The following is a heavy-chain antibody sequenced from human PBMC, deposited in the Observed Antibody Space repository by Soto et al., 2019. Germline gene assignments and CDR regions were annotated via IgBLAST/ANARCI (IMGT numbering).Heavy chain of an antibody. V-gene: IGHV3-33*01. D-gene: IGHD3-10*01. CDR3: ARDGSGGAWGWFDP. CDR2: IWYDGSNK. CDR1: GYTFARYG. J-gene: IGHJ5*02. Sequence: QVHLVESGGGMVQAGVSLRLSCAASGYTFARYGMHWVRQAPGKGLEWLAVIWYDGSNKYYADSVKGRFTITRDNSKNTVFLQMDSLRVEDTAVYYCARDGSGGAWGWFDPWGQGTLVTVSS.